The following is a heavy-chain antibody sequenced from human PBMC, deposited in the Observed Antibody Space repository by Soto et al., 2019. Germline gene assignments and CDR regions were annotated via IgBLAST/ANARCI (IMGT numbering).Heavy chain of an antibody. Sequence: SETLSLTCTVSGGSISSYYWSWIRQPPGKGLEWIGYIYYSGSTNYNPSLKSRVTISVDTSKNQFSLKLSSVTAADTAVYYCARDPVAARDYYYYGMDVWGQGTTVTVSS. J-gene: IGHJ6*02. V-gene: IGHV4-59*12. CDR3: ARDPVAARDYYYYGMDV. D-gene: IGHD6-6*01. CDR1: GGSISSYY. CDR2: IYYSGST.